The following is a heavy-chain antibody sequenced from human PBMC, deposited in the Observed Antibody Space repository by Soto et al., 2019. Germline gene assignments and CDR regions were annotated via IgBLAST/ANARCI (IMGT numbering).Heavy chain of an antibody. CDR1: GFTFSSYW. CDR3: ARGNYYGMDV. J-gene: IGHJ6*02. V-gene: IGHV3-74*01. Sequence: GGSLRLSCAASGFTFSSYWMHWVRQAPGKGLVWVSRISSDGSSTSYADSVKGRLTISRDNAKNTLNLQMNSLRAEDTAVYYSARGNYYGMDVWGQGTTVTVSS. CDR2: ISSDGSST.